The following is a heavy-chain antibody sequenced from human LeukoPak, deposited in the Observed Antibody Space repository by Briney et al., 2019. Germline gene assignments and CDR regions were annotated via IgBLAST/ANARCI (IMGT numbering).Heavy chain of an antibody. D-gene: IGHD2-15*01. CDR1: GFTFYTYA. Sequence: PGGSLRLYCAASGFTFYTYAMTWVRQAPGKGLEWVSSISGSGDNTYYADSVKGRFTVSRDNSKNTLYLQMNSLRAEDTAVYYCAKTPGDCTGGTCYSFDYWGQGSLVTVSS. CDR2: ISGSGDNT. V-gene: IGHV3-23*01. CDR3: AKTPGDCTGGTCYSFDY. J-gene: IGHJ4*02.